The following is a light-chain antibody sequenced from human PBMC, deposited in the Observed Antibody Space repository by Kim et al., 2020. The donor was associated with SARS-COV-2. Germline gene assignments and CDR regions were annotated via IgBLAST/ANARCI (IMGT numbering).Light chain of an antibody. CDR1: SSDVGGYKY. Sequence: QSITISCTGTSSDVGGYKYVSWYQQHPGKAPKLVIYEVGYRPSGVSIRFSGSKSGNTASLTISGLQAEDEADYYCSSYIRGSTNYVFGTGTKVTVL. V-gene: IGLV2-14*01. CDR3: SSYIRGSTNYV. CDR2: EVG. J-gene: IGLJ1*01.